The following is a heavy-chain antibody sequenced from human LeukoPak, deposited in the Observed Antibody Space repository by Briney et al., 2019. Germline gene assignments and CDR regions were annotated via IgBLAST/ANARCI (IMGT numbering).Heavy chain of an antibody. CDR3: VKGFHFDW. J-gene: IGHJ4*02. Sequence: GGSLRLSCIVSGFEFSIHDMSWGRQAPGKGPEWVSSISGRGTDTYYGDSVKGRFTISRDTSKNTLYTQMNNLRVEDTALYYCVKGFHFDWWGQGTLVTVSS. CDR1: GFEFSIHD. V-gene: IGHV3-23*01. CDR2: ISGRGTDT.